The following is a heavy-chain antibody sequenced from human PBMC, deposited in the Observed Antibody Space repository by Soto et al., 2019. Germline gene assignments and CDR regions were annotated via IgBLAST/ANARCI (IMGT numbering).Heavy chain of an antibody. J-gene: IGHJ5*02. CDR2: ISYDASNK. CDR1: GFTFSNFG. CDR3: ARDLAGASISNWFDP. Sequence: QVQLVESGGGVVQPGRSLRLSCAASGFTFSNFGMHWVRQAPGKGLEWVAVISYDASNKDYGGSLKGRFTISRDNSKNTLYLQMSSLRAEDTAVYYCARDLAGASISNWFDPWGQGTLVTVSS. D-gene: IGHD1-26*01. V-gene: IGHV3-30*19.